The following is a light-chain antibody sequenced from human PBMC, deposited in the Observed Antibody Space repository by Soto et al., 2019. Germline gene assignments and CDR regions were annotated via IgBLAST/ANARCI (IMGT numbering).Light chain of an antibody. CDR1: QAISSY. V-gene: IGKV1-27*01. CDR3: RKYHRAPT. Sequence: DIQLTQSPSSLSASVGDRVTITCRASQAISSYLAWYQQKPGKVPELLIYATSTLQSGAPSRFSGSGSGTDFTLTISSLQHEDVATYYCRKYHRAPTFGGGTKLEIK. J-gene: IGKJ4*01. CDR2: ATS.